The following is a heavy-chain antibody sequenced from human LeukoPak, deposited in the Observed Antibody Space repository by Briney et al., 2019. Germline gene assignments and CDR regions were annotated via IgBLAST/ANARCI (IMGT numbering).Heavy chain of an antibody. CDR3: ARTLTMTDFDY. J-gene: IGHJ4*02. D-gene: IGHD3-22*01. Sequence: ASVNVSFKASGYTFTIYGISWVRQAPGQGLEWMGWISAYNGNTNYAQKLQGRVTMTTDTSTSTAYMELRSLRSDDTAVYYCARTLTMTDFDYWGQGTLVTVSS. CDR1: GYTFTIYG. V-gene: IGHV1-18*01. CDR2: ISAYNGNT.